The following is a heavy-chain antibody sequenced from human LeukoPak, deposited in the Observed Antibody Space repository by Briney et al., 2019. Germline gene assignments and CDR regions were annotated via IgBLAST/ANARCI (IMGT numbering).Heavy chain of an antibody. Sequence: PSETLSLTCTVSGDSISSNTYYWGWIRQPPGKGLEWIGSIYYSGSTYYNPPLKSRVTLSVDKSKNQFSLRLSSVTAADTAVYYCARGVAAADLNYYYYYYMDVWGKGTTVTVSS. CDR1: GDSISSNTYY. J-gene: IGHJ6*03. V-gene: IGHV4-39*07. D-gene: IGHD6-13*01. CDR3: ARGVAAADLNYYYYYYMDV. CDR2: IYYSGST.